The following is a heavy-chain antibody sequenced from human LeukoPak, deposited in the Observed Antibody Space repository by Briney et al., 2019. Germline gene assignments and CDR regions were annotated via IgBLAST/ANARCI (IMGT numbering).Heavy chain of an antibody. J-gene: IGHJ4*02. CDR2: ISYDGSNK. V-gene: IGHV3-30*04. CDR1: GFTFSSYA. CDR3: ARSRSYGSGSYLQGDYFDY. Sequence: GGSLRLSCAASGFTFSSYAMHWVRQAPGKGLEWVAVISYDGSNKYYADSVKGRFTISRDNSKNTLYLQMNSLRAEDTAVYYCARSRSYGSGSYLQGDYFDYWGQGTLVTVSS. D-gene: IGHD3-10*01.